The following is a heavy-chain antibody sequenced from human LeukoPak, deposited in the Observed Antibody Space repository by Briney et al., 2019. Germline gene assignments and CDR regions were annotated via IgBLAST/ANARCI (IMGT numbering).Heavy chain of an antibody. J-gene: IGHJ4*02. CDR2: ISGSGGST. V-gene: IGHV3-23*01. CDR1: GFTFSSYG. CDR3: ARDLSGVTGYTYGRGVDY. D-gene: IGHD5-18*01. Sequence: GGSLRLSCAASGFTFSSYGMSWVRQAPGKGLEWVSAISGSGGSTYYADSVKGRFTISRDNSKNTLYLQMNSLRAEDTAVYYCARDLSGVTGYTYGRGVDYWGQGTLVTVSS.